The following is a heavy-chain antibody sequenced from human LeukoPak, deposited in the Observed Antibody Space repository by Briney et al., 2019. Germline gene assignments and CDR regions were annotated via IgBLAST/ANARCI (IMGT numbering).Heavy chain of an antibody. Sequence: GGSLRLSCAASGFTFSSYAMHWVRQAPGKGLEWVAVISYDGSNKYYADSVKGRFTISRDNSKNTLYLQMNSLRAEDTAVYYCARDWRRTTCFDPWGQGTLVTVSS. CDR3: ARDWRRTTCFDP. CDR1: GFTFSSYA. CDR2: ISYDGSNK. D-gene: IGHD2-2*01. J-gene: IGHJ5*02. V-gene: IGHV3-30-3*01.